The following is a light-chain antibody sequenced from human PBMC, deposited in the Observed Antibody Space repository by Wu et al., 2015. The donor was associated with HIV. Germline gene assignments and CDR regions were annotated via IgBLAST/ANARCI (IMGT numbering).Light chain of an antibody. CDR1: QSVSSSY. CDR3: QQYNNWPPWT. V-gene: IGKV3-15*01. J-gene: IGKJ1*01. Sequence: EIVLTQSPGTLSLTPGERATLSCRASQSVSSSYLAWYQQKPGQAPRLLIYGASTRATGIPARFSGSGSGTEFTLTISSPQSEDFAVYYCQQYNNWPPWTFGQGTKVEIK. CDR2: GAS.